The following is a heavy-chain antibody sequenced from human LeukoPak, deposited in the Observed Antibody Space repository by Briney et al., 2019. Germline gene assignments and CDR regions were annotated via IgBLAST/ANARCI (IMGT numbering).Heavy chain of an antibody. J-gene: IGHJ4*02. Sequence: ASVKVSCKASGYTFTGYYMHWVRQAPGQGLEWMGWINPNSGGTNYAQKFQGRVTMTRDTSISTAYMQRSRLRSDDTAVYYWARGGANFITFGGVIVRLDYLGQGTLVTGSS. V-gene: IGHV1-2*02. CDR3: ARGGANFITFGGVIVRLDY. D-gene: IGHD3-16*02. CDR2: INPNSGGT. CDR1: GYTFTGYY.